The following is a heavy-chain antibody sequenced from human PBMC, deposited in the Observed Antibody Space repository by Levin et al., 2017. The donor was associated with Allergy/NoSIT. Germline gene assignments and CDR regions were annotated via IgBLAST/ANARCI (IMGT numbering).Heavy chain of an antibody. CDR2: ISGSGGDI. CDR1: GFIFSGYA. D-gene: IGHD5-18*01. J-gene: IGHJ4*02. Sequence: GGSLRLSCTASGFIFSGYAMTWVRQTPGRGLEWVSDISGSGGDIYYADSVKGRFTISRDNSKNTLFLQMNSLRAEDTAIYYCVRGWIQVWSDFDYWGQGTLVTVSS. CDR3: VRGWIQVWSDFDY. V-gene: IGHV3-23*01.